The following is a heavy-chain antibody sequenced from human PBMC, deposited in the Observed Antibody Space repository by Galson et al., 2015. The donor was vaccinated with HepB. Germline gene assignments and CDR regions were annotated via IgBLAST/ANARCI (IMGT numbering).Heavy chain of an antibody. Sequence: SVKVSCKASGFTFTSSAMQWVRQARGQRLEWIGWIVVGSGNTNYAQKFQERVTITRDMSTSTAYMELSSLRSDDTAVYYCARDQGSGSYFSDYYYGMDVWGQGTTVTVSS. V-gene: IGHV1-58*02. CDR3: ARDQGSGSYFSDYYYGMDV. D-gene: IGHD1-26*01. CDR1: GFTFTSSA. CDR2: IVVGSGNT. J-gene: IGHJ6*02.